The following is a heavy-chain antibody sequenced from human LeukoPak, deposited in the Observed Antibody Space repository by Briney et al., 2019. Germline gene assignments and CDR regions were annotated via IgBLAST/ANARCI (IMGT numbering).Heavy chain of an antibody. V-gene: IGHV3-30*02. CDR1: GFTFSSYG. J-gene: IGHJ4*02. CDR3: GKALRTGMFRGVIDY. Sequence: PGGSLRLSCAASGFTFSSYGMHWVRQAPGKGLEWVAFIRYDGSIIYYTDSVKGRFTIFRDNSKNMLYLQMYGLRAEDTALYYCGKALRTGMFRGVIDYWGQGTPVTVSS. D-gene: IGHD3-10*01. CDR2: IRYDGSII.